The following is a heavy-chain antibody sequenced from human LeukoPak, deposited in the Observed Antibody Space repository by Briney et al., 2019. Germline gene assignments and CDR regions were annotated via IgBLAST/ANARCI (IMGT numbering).Heavy chain of an antibody. J-gene: IGHJ5*02. CDR1: GDSISSYY. Sequence: SETLSLTCTVSGDSISSYYWSWIRQPAGKGLEWIGRIYASGSTNYNPSLKSRVTMSLDTSKNQFSLNLSSVTAADTAVYYCARKALPGNWFDPWGQGILVTVSS. V-gene: IGHV4-4*07. CDR2: IYASGST. CDR3: ARKALPGNWFDP.